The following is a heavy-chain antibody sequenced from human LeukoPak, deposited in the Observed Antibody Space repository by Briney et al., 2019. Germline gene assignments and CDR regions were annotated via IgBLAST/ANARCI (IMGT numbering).Heavy chain of an antibody. CDR3: ARIYYYDSSGYPDY. J-gene: IGHJ4*02. CDR1: GYTFTGYY. CDR2: INPNSGGT. D-gene: IGHD3-22*01. V-gene: IGHV1-2*02. Sequence: GASVKVSCKAFGYTFTGYYMHWVRQAPGQGLEWMGWINPNSGGTNYAQKFQGRVTMTRDTSISTAYMELSRLRSDDTAVYYCARIYYYDSSGYPDYWGQGTLVTVSS.